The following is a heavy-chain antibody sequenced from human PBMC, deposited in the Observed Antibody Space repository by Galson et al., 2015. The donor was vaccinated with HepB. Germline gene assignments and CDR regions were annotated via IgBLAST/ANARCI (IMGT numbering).Heavy chain of an antibody. CDR2: ITPNSGGT. CDR3: SRATGIGNYYGMDV. Sequence: SVKVSCKASGYTFTGYYLHWVRQAPGQGLEWMGWITPNSGGTNYAQTFQGWVTMTRDTSISTAYMELSRLKSDDLAVYYCSRATGIGNYYGMDVWGQGTTVTVSS. V-gene: IGHV1-2*04. D-gene: IGHD2-15*01. CDR1: GYTFTGYY. J-gene: IGHJ6*02.